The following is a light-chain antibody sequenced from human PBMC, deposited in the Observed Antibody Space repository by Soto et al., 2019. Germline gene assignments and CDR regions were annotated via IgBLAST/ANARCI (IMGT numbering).Light chain of an antibody. CDR2: SNY. Sequence: QSVLTQPPSASGTPGQRLTISCSGSSSNIGSKTVNWYQQLPGTAPKLLIYSNYQRPSGVPDRFSGSKSGTSASLAISGLQSEDEADYYWSAWDASQNGYVFGTGTKVTVL. V-gene: IGLV1-44*01. J-gene: IGLJ1*01. CDR3: SAWDASQNGYV. CDR1: SSNIGSKT.